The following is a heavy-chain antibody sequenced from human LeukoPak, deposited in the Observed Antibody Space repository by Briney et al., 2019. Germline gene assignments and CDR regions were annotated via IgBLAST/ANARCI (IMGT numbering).Heavy chain of an antibody. D-gene: IGHD6-19*01. J-gene: IGHJ4*02. V-gene: IGHV3-23*01. Sequence: GGSLRLSCAASGFTFTTYAMIWVRQAPGKGLEWVSSISANGGSTYYADSVKGRFAISRDNSKKTLYMQINSLRAEDTAVYYCAKDQGRYSRGGLDYWGQGTLVTVSS. CDR1: GFTFTTYA. CDR3: AKDQGRYSRGGLDY. CDR2: ISANGGST.